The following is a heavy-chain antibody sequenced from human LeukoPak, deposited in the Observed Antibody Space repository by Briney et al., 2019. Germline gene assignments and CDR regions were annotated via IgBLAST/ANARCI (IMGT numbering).Heavy chain of an antibody. CDR2: ISSNGGST. V-gene: IGHV3-64*01. CDR1: GFTFSSYA. J-gene: IGHJ4*02. D-gene: IGHD6-13*01. CDR3: ARDLYGSSWPPLYYFDY. Sequence: GGSLRLSCAASGFTFSSYAMHWVRQAPGKGLEYVSAISSNGGSTYYANSVKGRFTISRDNSKNTLYLQMGSLRAEDMAVYYCARDLYGSSWPPLYYFDYWGQGTLVTVSS.